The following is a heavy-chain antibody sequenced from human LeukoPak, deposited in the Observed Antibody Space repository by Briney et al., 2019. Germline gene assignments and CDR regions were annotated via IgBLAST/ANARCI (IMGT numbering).Heavy chain of an antibody. CDR1: TFSRSW. D-gene: IGHD3-22*01. CDR2: IYYSGST. J-gene: IGHJ4*02. CDR3: ARTNYYDSSGYYYLDY. V-gene: IGHV4-39*01. Sequence: TFSRSWMDWVRQPPGKGLEWIGSIYYSGSTYYNPSLKSRVTISVDTSKNQFSLKLSSVTAADTAVYYCARTNYYDSSGYYYLDYWGQGTLVTVSS.